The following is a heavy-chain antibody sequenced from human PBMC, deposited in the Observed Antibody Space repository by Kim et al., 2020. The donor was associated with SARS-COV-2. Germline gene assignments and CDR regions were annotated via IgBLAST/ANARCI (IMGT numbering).Heavy chain of an antibody. Sequence: GGSLRLSCAASGFTFSSYAMHWVRQAPGKGLEWVAVISYDGSNKYYADSVKGRFTISRDNSKNTLYLQMNSLRAEDTAVYYCAREYQLLKGYGMDVWGQGTTVTVSS. J-gene: IGHJ6*02. D-gene: IGHD2-2*01. V-gene: IGHV3-30*04. CDR2: ISYDGSNK. CDR1: GFTFSSYA. CDR3: AREYQLLKGYGMDV.